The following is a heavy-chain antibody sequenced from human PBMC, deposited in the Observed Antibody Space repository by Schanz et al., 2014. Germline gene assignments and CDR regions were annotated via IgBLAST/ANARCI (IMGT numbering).Heavy chain of an antibody. V-gene: IGHV3-33*01. CDR1: GFTFISYD. CDR3: ARDGDFDY. CDR2: IRYDGRNK. Sequence: VQLVESGGGLVKPGGSLRLSCVASGFTFISYDIHWVRQAPGKGLEWVAVIRYDGRNKNFVESVKGRFTISRDNSKNTLFLQMSSLRAEDTAVYYCARDGDFDYWGQGTLVTVSS. J-gene: IGHJ4*02.